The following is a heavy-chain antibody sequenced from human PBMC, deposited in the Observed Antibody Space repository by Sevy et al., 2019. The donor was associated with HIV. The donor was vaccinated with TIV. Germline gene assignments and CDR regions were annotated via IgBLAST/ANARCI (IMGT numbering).Heavy chain of an antibody. Sequence: SETLSLTCTVSGGSITSLYWNWIRQPPGKGLEWIANIYYNGHINWVTLSLDTSKNQFSLRLSSVTAADTAMYYCAGENAWGRGYSWGQGTLVTVSS. CDR2: IYYNGHI. CDR3: AGENAWGRGYS. CDR1: GGSITSLY. V-gene: IGHV4-59*08. D-gene: IGHD1-26*01. J-gene: IGHJ4*02.